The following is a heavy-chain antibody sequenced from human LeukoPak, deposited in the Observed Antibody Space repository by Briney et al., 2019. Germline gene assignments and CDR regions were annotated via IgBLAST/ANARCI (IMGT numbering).Heavy chain of an antibody. CDR3: AKDGITMGLYYFDY. Sequence: ASVKVSCKASGYTFTSYYMHWVRQAPGQGLEWMGIINPSGGSTSYAQKFQGRVTMTRDMSTSTVYMELSSLRSEDTAVYYCAKDGITMGLYYFDYWGQGTLVTVSP. D-gene: IGHD3-10*01. CDR1: GYTFTSYY. V-gene: IGHV1-46*01. CDR2: INPSGGST. J-gene: IGHJ4*02.